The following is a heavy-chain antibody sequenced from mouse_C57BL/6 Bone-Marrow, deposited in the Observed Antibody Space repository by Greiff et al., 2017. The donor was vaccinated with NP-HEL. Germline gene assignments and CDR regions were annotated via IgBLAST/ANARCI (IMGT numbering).Heavy chain of an antibody. CDR1: GYTFTSYW. V-gene: IGHV1-59*01. D-gene: IGHD1-1*01. CDR3: AKEGNYYGSSFGFAY. CDR2: IDPSDSYT. J-gene: IGHJ3*01. Sequence: QVQLQQPGAELVRPGTSVKLSCKASGYTFTSYWMHWVKQRPGQGLEWIGAIDPSDSYTNYNQKFKGKATLTVDTSSSTAYMQLSSLTSEDSAVYYCAKEGNYYGSSFGFAYWGQGTLVTVSA.